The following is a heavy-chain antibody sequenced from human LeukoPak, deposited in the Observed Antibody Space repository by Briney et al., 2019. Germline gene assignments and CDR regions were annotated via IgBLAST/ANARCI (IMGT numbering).Heavy chain of an antibody. CDR2: INHSGST. CDR3: ARGGNSGSYYKPYYYYYYMDV. Sequence: GSLRLSCAAPGFTFSSYAMSWIRQPPGKGLEWIGEINHSGSTNYNPSLKSRVTISVDTSKNQFSLKLSSVTAADTAVYYCARGGNSGSYYKPYYYYYYMDVWGKGTTVTVSS. V-gene: IGHV4-34*01. J-gene: IGHJ6*03. D-gene: IGHD3-10*01. CDR1: GFTFSSYA.